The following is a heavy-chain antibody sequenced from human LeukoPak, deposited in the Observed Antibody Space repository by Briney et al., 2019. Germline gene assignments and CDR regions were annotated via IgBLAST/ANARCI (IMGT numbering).Heavy chain of an antibody. CDR1: RGSICSDY. J-gene: IGHJ4*02. V-gene: IGHV4-59*08. CDR2: IYYSGST. CDR3: ARHDRLTTYYDDTSGPSYFDY. Sequence: PSETLSLTCTVSRGSICSDYWSWIRQPPGKGLEWIGYIYYSGSTNYNPSLKSRVTMSVDTSKNQFSLKLNSVTAADTAVYYCARHDRLTTYYDDTSGPSYFDYWGQGTLVTVSS. D-gene: IGHD3-22*01.